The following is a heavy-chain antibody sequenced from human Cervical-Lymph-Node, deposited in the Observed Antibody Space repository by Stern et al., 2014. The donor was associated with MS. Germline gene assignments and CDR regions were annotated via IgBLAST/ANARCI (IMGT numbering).Heavy chain of an antibody. D-gene: IGHD6-19*01. J-gene: IGHJ5*02. V-gene: IGHV3-48*01. CDR1: GFMFSDYS. CDR3: ARDAPERGLGVPGTLDR. CDR2: ISPGSGNR. Sequence: EVQLVESGGGLVQPGESLRLSCTVSGFMFSDYSVNWVRQAPGKGLEWLSNISPGSGNRNYADSVKGRFTISRDNAKNLLYLQMTSLRAEDTAVYYCARDAPERGLGVPGTLDRWGQGTLVTVSS.